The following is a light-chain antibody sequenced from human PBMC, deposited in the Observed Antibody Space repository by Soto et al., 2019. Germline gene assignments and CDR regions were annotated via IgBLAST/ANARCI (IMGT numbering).Light chain of an antibody. CDR1: VGL. CDR2: DDT. J-gene: IGLJ1*01. V-gene: IGLV2-23*01. CDR3: CLYVGGRTYV. Sequence: QSVLTQPASVSGSPGQSITISCTGTVGLVSWYQQHPGKVPKLIIYDDTKRPSGVSSRFSGSKSGSTASLTISGLQTEDEADYYCCLYVGGRTYVLGTGTKVTVL.